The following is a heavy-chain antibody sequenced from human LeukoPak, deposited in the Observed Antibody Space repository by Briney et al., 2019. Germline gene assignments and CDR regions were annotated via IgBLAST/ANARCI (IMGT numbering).Heavy chain of an antibody. D-gene: IGHD3/OR15-3a*01. V-gene: IGHV4-4*07. J-gene: IGHJ5*02. Sequence: SEPLSLTCTVSDGSISTYYWSWIRQPAGKGLEWIGRIYTTGSTNYNPSLKSRVTMSVDTSKNQFSLKLTSVTAADTAVYYCARGGLPRENWFDPWGQGTLVTVSS. CDR2: IYTTGST. CDR1: DGSISTYY. CDR3: ARGGLPRENWFDP.